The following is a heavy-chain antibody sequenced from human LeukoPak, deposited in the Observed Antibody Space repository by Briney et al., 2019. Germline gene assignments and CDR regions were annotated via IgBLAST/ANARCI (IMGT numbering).Heavy chain of an antibody. CDR2: VFPSGGEI. Sequence: GGSLRLSCAASGFTFSTFAMIWVRQPPGKGLEWVSGVFPSGGEIHYADSVRGRFTISRDNSKSTLSLQMNSLRAEDTAIYYCATYRQVLLPFESWGQGTLVTVSS. V-gene: IGHV3-23*01. CDR1: GFTFSTFA. CDR3: ATYRQVLLPFES. J-gene: IGHJ4*02. D-gene: IGHD2-8*02.